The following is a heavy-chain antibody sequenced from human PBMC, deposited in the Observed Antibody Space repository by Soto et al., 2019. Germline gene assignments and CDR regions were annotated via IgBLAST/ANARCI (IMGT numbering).Heavy chain of an antibody. D-gene: IGHD2-15*01. CDR3: TRKSCSGGSCSRGAHDY. J-gene: IGHJ4*02. CDR2: IRSKAYGGTT. V-gene: IGHV3-49*04. CDR1: GVTFGDYA. Sequence: GGSLRLSCTASGVTFGDYAMSWVRQAPGKGLEWVGFIRSKAYGGTTEYAASVKGRFTISRDDSKSIAYLQMNSLKTAATAVYYCTRKSCSGGSCSRGAHDYWGQGTLVTVSS.